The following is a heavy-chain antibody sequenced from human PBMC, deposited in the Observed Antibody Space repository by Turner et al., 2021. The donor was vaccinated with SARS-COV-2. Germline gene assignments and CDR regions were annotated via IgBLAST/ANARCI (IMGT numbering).Heavy chain of an antibody. V-gene: IGHV1-69*10. CDR3: ARQTISVAGNDYYGMDV. CDR1: GGPFSSYA. J-gene: IGHJ6*02. CDR2: IIPILAIA. D-gene: IGHD6-19*01. Sequence: QVQLVQSGAEVKKPGSSVKVSCKASGGPFSSYAISWVRQAPGQGLEWMGGIIPILAIANYAQKFQGRVTITADKSTSTAYMELSSLRSEDTAMYYCARQTISVAGNDYYGMDVWGQGTTVTVSS.